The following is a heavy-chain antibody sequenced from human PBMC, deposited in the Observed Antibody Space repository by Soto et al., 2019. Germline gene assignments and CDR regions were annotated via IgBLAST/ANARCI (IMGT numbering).Heavy chain of an antibody. Sequence: GGSLRLSCAASGFTFSNAWISWVRQAPGKGLEWVGRIKSKTDGGTTDYAAPVKGRFTISRDDSKNTLYLQMNSLKTEDTAVYYCTTDYSGSYYAFDIWGQGTMVTVSS. CDR1: GFTFSNAW. J-gene: IGHJ3*02. CDR3: TTDYSGSYYAFDI. D-gene: IGHD1-26*01. V-gene: IGHV3-15*01. CDR2: IKSKTDGGTT.